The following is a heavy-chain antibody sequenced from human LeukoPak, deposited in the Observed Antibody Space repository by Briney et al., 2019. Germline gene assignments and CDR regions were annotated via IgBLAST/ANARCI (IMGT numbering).Heavy chain of an antibody. CDR2: INPNSGGT. CDR3: ATINFAVAATNYYYYYMDV. CDR1: GYTFTGYY. D-gene: IGHD1-26*01. V-gene: IGHV1-2*02. Sequence: GASVKVSCKASGYTFTGYYMHWVRQAPGQGLEWMGWINPNSGGTNYAQKFQGRVTMTRDTSISTAYMELSSLRSEDTAVYYCATINFAVAATNYYYYYMDVWGKGTTVTVSS. J-gene: IGHJ6*03.